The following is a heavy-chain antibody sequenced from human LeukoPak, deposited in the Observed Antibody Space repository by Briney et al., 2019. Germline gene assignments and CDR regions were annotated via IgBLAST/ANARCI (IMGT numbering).Heavy chain of an antibody. Sequence: ASVKVSCKASGYTFTSYDINWVRQATGQGLAWMGWMNPNSGNTDYAQKFHGRVTMTRNTSISTAYMELSSLRSEDTAVYYCARSDSSSWYPHYYYYYYGMDVWGQGTTVTVSS. J-gene: IGHJ6*02. CDR3: ARSDSSSWYPHYYYYYYGMDV. D-gene: IGHD6-13*01. CDR1: GYTFTSYD. CDR2: MNPNSGNT. V-gene: IGHV1-8*01.